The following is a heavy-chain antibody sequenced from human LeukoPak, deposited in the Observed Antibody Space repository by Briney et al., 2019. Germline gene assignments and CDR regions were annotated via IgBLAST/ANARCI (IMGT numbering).Heavy chain of an antibody. V-gene: IGHV3-72*01. CDR3: ANFRYGWDDY. J-gene: IGHJ4*02. CDR2: SRNKANGHTT. Sequence: GGSLRLSCAASGFTFSDHYMDWVRQAPGRGLEWVGRSRNKANGHTTEYAASVKGRFTVLRDDSTNSLYLQMNNLKIEDTAVYYCANFRYGWDDYWGQGTLVTVSS. CDR1: GFTFSDHY. D-gene: IGHD5-18*01.